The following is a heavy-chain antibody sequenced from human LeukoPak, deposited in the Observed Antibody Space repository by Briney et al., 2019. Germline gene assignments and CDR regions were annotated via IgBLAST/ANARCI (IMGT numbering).Heavy chain of an antibody. CDR3: ARDVEMATIKPGFGY. CDR2: INPRGGST. CDR1: GYTFTNYY. V-gene: IGHV1-46*01. D-gene: IGHD5-24*01. Sequence: VASVKVSCKASGYTFTNYYMHWVRQAPGQGLEWMGIINPRGGSTSYAQKFQGRVTMTRDTSTNTVYMELSSLRSEDTAVYYCARDVEMATIKPGFGYWGQGTLVTVSS. J-gene: IGHJ4*02.